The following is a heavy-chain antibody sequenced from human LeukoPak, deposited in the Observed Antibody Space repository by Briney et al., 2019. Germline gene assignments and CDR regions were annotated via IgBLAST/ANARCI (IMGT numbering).Heavy chain of an antibody. D-gene: IGHD6-25*01. V-gene: IGHV3-7*01. CDR3: ARFAAGGSYYYMDV. Sequence: GGSLRLSCAASGFTFGSYWMSWVRQAPGKGLEWVANIKQDGSEKYYVDSVKGRFTISRDNAKNSLYLQMNSLRADDTAVYYCARFAAGGSYYYMDVWGKGTTVTVSS. CDR1: GFTFGSYW. CDR2: IKQDGSEK. J-gene: IGHJ6*03.